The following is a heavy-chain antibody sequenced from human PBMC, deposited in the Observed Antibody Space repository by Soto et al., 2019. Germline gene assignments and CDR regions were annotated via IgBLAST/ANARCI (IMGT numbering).Heavy chain of an antibody. Sequence: SEPKSLPRSVLGGNIRGRSCYRGWVRKPPGKGLEWIGSVYYSGSTYYNPSLESRVTISVDKSKNQFSLKLMSLSAADTAVYYCGRLEGLATISYYFDYWGQGALVTVSS. V-gene: IGHV4-39*01. J-gene: IGHJ4*02. D-gene: IGHD3-9*01. CDR2: VYYSGST. CDR3: GRLEGLATISYYFDY. CDR1: GGNIRGRSCY.